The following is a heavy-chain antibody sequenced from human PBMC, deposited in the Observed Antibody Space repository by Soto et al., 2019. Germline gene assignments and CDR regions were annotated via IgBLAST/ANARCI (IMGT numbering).Heavy chain of an antibody. J-gene: IGHJ6*02. V-gene: IGHV4-59*01. CDR3: ASTYDSSPNYV. CDR1: GVSLCSYY. CDR2: IDYSGNT. Sequence: PSETLSLTCSVSGVSLCSYYCICFRQPPCKGLEWLGHIDYSGNTKYNPSLESRVTMSVDRSENQVSLKLSSVTAADTAVYYCASTYDSSPNYVWGQGTTVTVSS. D-gene: IGHD3-22*01.